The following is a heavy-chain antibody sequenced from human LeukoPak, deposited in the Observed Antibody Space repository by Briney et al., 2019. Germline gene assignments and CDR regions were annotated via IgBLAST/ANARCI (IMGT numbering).Heavy chain of an antibody. V-gene: IGHV1-18*01. CDR3: ARGYGYYVSSGYLDY. CDR1: GYTFTSYG. CDR2: ISAYNGNT. Sequence: ASVTVSCKASGYTFTSYGISWVRQAPGQGLEWMGWISAYNGNTNYAQKLQGRVTMTTDTSTSTAYMELRSLRSDDTAVYYCARGYGYYVSSGYLDYWGQGTLVTVSS. J-gene: IGHJ4*02. D-gene: IGHD3-22*01.